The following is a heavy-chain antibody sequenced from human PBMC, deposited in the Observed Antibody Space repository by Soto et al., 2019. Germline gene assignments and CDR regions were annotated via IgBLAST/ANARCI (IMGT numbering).Heavy chain of an antibody. J-gene: IGHJ4*02. Sequence: EVQLMESGGGLVQPGGSLRLSCAASEFSFSSYAVNWVRQAPGKGLEWVSAISATGTTTYYADSVKGRFTISRDNSKRTLFLQMDSLSPEDTAVYYCATYSSPFDYWGQGTLVTVSS. CDR3: ATYSSPFDY. CDR1: EFSFSSYA. D-gene: IGHD6-13*01. V-gene: IGHV3-23*01. CDR2: ISATGTTT.